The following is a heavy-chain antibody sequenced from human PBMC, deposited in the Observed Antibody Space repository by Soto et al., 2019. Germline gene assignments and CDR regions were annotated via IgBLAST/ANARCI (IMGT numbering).Heavy chain of an antibody. CDR1: GFTFSGSA. CDR2: IRSKANSYAT. D-gene: IGHD2-8*02. CDR3: TRHLVVPGYYYGMDV. J-gene: IGHJ6*02. V-gene: IGHV3-73*01. Sequence: PGGSLRLSCAASGFTFSGSAMHWVRQASGKGLEWVGRIRSKANSYATAYAASVKGRFTISRDDSKNTAYLQMNSLKTEDTAVYYCTRHLVVPGYYYGMDVWGQGTTVTVSS.